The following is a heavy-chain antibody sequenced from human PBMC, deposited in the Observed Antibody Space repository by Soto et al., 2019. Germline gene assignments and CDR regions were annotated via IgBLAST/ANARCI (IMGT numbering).Heavy chain of an antibody. D-gene: IGHD3-22*01. Sequence: ASVKVSCKASGYTFTGYYMHWVRQAPGQGLEWMGWINPNSGGTNYAQKFQGWVTMTRDTSISTAYMELSRLRSDDTAVYYCARSTNMIVVVIGAFDIWGQGPMVTVSS. V-gene: IGHV1-2*04. J-gene: IGHJ3*02. CDR2: INPNSGGT. CDR3: ARSTNMIVVVIGAFDI. CDR1: GYTFTGYY.